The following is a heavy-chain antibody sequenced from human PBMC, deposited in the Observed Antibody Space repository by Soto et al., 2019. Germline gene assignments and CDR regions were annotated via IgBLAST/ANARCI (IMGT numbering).Heavy chain of an antibody. V-gene: IGHV1-24*01. D-gene: IGHD3-9*01. CDR3: ATHRGLRYFDGAAYMDV. CDR1: GYTLTELS. J-gene: IGHJ6*03. Sequence: ASVKVSCKVSGYTLTELSMHWVRQAPGEGLEWMGGFDPEDGETIYAQKFQGRVTMTEDTSTDTAYMELSSLRSEDTAVYYCATHRGLRYFDGAAYMDVWGKGTTVTVSS. CDR2: FDPEDGET.